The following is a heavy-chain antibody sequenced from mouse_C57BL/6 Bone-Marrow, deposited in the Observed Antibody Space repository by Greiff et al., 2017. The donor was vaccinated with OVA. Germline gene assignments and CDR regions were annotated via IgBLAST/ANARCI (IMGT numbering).Heavy chain of an antibody. Sequence: VQLQQSGPGLVQPSQSLSITCTVSGFSLTSYGVHWVRQSPGKGLEWLGVIWSGGSTDYNAAFISRLSISKDNSKSQVFFKMNSLQADDTAIYYCAREEVTTSYWYFDVWGTGTTVTVSS. CDR3: AREEVTTSYWYFDV. CDR2: IWSGGST. D-gene: IGHD2-5*01. J-gene: IGHJ1*03. CDR1: GFSLTSYG. V-gene: IGHV2-2*01.